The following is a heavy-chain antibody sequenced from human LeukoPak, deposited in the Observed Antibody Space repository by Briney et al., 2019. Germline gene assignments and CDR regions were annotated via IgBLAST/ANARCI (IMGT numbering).Heavy chain of an antibody. V-gene: IGHV3-30*18. CDR1: GFTFSSYG. Sequence: GGSLRLSCAASGFTFSSYGMHWVRQAPGKGLEWVAVISYDGSNKYYADSVKGRFTISRDNSKNTLYLQMNSLRAEDTAVYYCAKDMAEAMVAYYYMDVWGKGTTVTVSS. CDR3: AKDMAEAMVAYYYMDV. J-gene: IGHJ6*03. CDR2: ISYDGSNK. D-gene: IGHD5-18*01.